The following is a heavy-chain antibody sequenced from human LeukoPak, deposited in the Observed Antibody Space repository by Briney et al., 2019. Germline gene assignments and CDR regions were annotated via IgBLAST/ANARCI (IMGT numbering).Heavy chain of an antibody. Sequence: PSETLSLTCGVSGGSISSTNWWSWVRHPPGQGLEWIGEISLTGETNYNPSLNGRVTMSLDKSRNQLSLSLTSVTAADTAIYYCSRESGAFCPFGYWGQGTLVIVPP. D-gene: IGHD1-26*01. CDR1: GGSISSTNW. J-gene: IGHJ4*02. CDR2: ISLTGET. CDR3: SRESGAFCPFGY. V-gene: IGHV4-4*02.